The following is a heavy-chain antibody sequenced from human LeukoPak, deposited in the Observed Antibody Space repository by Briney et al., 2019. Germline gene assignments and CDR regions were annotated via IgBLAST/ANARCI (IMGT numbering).Heavy chain of an antibody. CDR3: AREDGGDTFDI. J-gene: IGHJ3*02. CDR2: ISSSASTT. D-gene: IGHD2-15*01. Sequence: PGGSLRLSCAASGFTFSSYEMNWVRQAPGKGLEWVSYISSSASTTYYADSVKGRFTISRDNAKNSLYLQMNSLRAEDTAVYYCAREDGGDTFDIWGQGTVVTVSS. V-gene: IGHV3-48*03. CDR1: GFTFSSYE.